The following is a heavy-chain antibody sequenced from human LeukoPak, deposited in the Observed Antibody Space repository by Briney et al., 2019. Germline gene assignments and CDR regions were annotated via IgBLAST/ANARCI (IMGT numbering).Heavy chain of an antibody. Sequence: GGSLRLSCAASGFNFSSYVMHWVRQAPGKGREWVALIWYDGSNKNYADSVKGRFTISRDNSKNTLFLQMNSLRAEDTAVYYCAREASDAFDIWGQGAMVTVSS. CDR3: AREASDAFDI. V-gene: IGHV3-33*01. CDR2: IWYDGSNK. CDR1: GFNFSSYV. J-gene: IGHJ3*02.